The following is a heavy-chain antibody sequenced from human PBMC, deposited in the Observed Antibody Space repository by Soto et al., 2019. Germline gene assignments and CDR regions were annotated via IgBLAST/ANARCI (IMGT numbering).Heavy chain of an antibody. V-gene: IGHV4-59*01. J-gene: IGHJ4*02. CDR1: GGSISSNY. CDR3: ARGGGYCGSTSCYTYFFDY. CDR2: VYNSGST. Sequence: PSETLSLTCTVSGGSISSNYWTWIRQPPGKGLEWIGYVYNSGSTNYNPSLKSRVTTSVDTSKNQFSLKLRSVTAADTAVYYCARGGGYCGSTSCYTYFFDYWGQGTLVTVSS. D-gene: IGHD2-2*02.